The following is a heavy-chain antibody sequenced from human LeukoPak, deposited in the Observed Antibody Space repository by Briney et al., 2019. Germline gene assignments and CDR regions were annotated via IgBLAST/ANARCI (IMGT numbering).Heavy chain of an antibody. CDR1: GFTFSSYS. CDR2: ISSSSSTI. V-gene: IGHV3-48*01. Sequence: GGSLRLSCAASGFTFSSYSMNWVRQAPGKGLEWVSYISSSSSTIYYADSVKGRFTISRDNAKNSLYLQMNSLRAEDTAVYYCARVSSGWYFNFDYWGKGTLVTVSS. D-gene: IGHD6-19*01. J-gene: IGHJ4*02. CDR3: ARVSSGWYFNFDY.